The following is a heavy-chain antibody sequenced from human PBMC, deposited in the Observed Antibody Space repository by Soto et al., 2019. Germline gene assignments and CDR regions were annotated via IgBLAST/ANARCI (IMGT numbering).Heavy chain of an antibody. CDR3: ARGSAAGTKSPFDY. CDR2: IHYSGST. V-gene: IGHV4-59*01. CDR1: GGSISGYY. Sequence: VQLQESGPGLVKPSETLSLTCTVSGGSISGYYWSWIRQSPGKGLEWIGYIHYSGSTNYNPSLKSRVTXXVXTXRNQLSLKLSSVTAADTAVYYCARGSAAGTKSPFDYWGQGTLVTVSS. D-gene: IGHD6-13*01. J-gene: IGHJ4*02.